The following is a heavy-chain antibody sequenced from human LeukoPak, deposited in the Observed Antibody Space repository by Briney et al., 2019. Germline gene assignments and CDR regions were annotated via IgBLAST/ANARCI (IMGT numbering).Heavy chain of an antibody. V-gene: IGHV3-21*01. Sequence: PGGSLRLSCAASGFTFSSYSMTWVRQAPGKGLEWVSSISSSSSYIYYADSVKGRFTISRDNAKNSLYLQMNSLRAEDTAVYYCARAFVAANAFDIWGQGTMVTVSS. CDR1: GFTFSSYS. J-gene: IGHJ3*02. CDR3: ARAFVAANAFDI. CDR2: ISSSSSYI. D-gene: IGHD2-21*01.